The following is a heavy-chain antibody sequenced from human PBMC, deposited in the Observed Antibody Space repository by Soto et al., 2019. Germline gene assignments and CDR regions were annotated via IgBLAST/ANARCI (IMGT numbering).Heavy chain of an antibody. J-gene: IGHJ3*02. V-gene: IGHV1-69*06. Sequence: QVQLVQSGAEVKKPGSSVKVSCKASGGTVSIYGSSWVRQAPGQGLEWMGGTIPIFGTPNYAQKFQGRVTITADKSTSTAYMELSSLRSEDTAVYYCASPYTSSFAFDIWGQGTVVTVSS. CDR2: TIPIFGTP. CDR3: ASPYTSSFAFDI. D-gene: IGHD6-6*01. CDR1: GGTVSIYG.